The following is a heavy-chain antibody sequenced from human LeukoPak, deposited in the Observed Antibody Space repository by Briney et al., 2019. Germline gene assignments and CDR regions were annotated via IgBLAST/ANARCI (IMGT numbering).Heavy chain of an antibody. V-gene: IGHV4-39*07. CDR3: ARVRCSGGSCPYYYYYYMDV. J-gene: IGHJ6*03. Sequence: SETLSLTCTVSGASISSYYWAWIRQPPGKGLEWIGSIHYSGSTYYNPSLQSRVTISIDTSKNQFSLKLRFVTAADTAVYYCARVRCSGGSCPYYYYYYMDVWGKGTTVTVSS. CDR2: IHYSGST. D-gene: IGHD2-15*01. CDR1: GASISSYY.